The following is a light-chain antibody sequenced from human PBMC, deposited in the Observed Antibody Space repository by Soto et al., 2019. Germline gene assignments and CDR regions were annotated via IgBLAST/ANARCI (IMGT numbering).Light chain of an antibody. Sequence: EIVMTQSPATLSVSPGERATLSCRASQSVSSNLAWYQQKPGQAPRLLIYGASTRATGIPARFSGSGSGTEFTLTISSLQSEDFAVYYCQHYGGSPPYTFGQGTKLEI. CDR2: GAS. V-gene: IGKV3-15*01. CDR1: QSVSSN. CDR3: QHYGGSPPYT. J-gene: IGKJ2*01.